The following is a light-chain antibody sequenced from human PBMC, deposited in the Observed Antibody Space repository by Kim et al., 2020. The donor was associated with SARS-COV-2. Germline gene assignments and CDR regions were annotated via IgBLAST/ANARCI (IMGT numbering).Light chain of an antibody. J-gene: IGLJ2*01. Sequence: LGRPVRINSQRDSRRIYYAASYQQRPGQAATLLVIGKYNLPSGITHGFFGSASGNKAAFTITGAKEEDDGDYYCSSLDSTGDHVVFGGGTQLTVL. CDR3: SSLDSTGDHVV. V-gene: IGLV3-19*01. CDR1: SRRIYY. CDR2: GKY.